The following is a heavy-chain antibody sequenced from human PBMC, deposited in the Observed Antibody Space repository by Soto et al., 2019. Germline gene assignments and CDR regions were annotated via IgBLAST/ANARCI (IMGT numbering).Heavy chain of an antibody. V-gene: IGHV3-23*01. D-gene: IGHD6-19*01. Sequence: EVQLLESGGGLVQPGGSLRLSCAASGFTFSNYAMSWVRQAPGKGLEWVSAISGRGDSTYYADSVKGRFTISRDNSKSTLYLQMNSLRAEDTAVYYCANSGSSGWYRFDYWGQGTLVTVSS. J-gene: IGHJ4*02. CDR1: GFTFSNYA. CDR3: ANSGSSGWYRFDY. CDR2: ISGRGDST.